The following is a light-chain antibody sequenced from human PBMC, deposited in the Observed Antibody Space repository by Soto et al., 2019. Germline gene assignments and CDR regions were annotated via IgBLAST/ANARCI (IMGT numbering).Light chain of an antibody. CDR1: SSDVGGYNY. V-gene: IGLV2-14*01. J-gene: IGLJ2*01. Sequence: QSVLTQPASVSGSPGQSITISCTGTSSDVGGYNYVSWYQQHPGKAPKLMIYDVSNRPSGVSNRFSGSKSGNTASLTISGLQAEDEVDYYCSSYTSSSTLVVFGGGTKLTDL. CDR3: SSYTSSSTLVV. CDR2: DVS.